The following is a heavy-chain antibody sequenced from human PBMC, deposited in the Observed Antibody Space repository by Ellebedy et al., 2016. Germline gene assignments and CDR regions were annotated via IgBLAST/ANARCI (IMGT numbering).Heavy chain of an antibody. V-gene: IGHV1-18*01. CDR3: ARRSSGWYSGYFDY. CDR1: GGTFSSYA. D-gene: IGHD6-19*01. J-gene: IGHJ4*02. CDR2: ISAYNGNT. Sequence: ASVKVSCKASGGTFSSYAISWVRQAPGQGLEWMGWISAYNGNTNYAQKLQGRVTMTTDTSTSTAYMELRSLRSDDTAVYYCARRSSGWYSGYFDYWGQGTLVTVSS.